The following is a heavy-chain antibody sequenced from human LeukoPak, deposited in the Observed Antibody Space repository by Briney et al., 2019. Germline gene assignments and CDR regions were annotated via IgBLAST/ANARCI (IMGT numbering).Heavy chain of an antibody. CDR3: AKQMMERQQYYYMDV. J-gene: IGHJ6*03. D-gene: IGHD6-13*01. CDR1: GLIFSTCG. Sequence: PGGSLRLSCVASGLIFSTCGMHWVRQAPGKGLEWLTHIRYDESAKYYADSVKGRFTISRENSKNTLYLQMNSLRGEDTAVYCCAKQMMERQQYYYMDVWGKGTSVTVSS. CDR2: IRYDESAK. V-gene: IGHV3-30*02.